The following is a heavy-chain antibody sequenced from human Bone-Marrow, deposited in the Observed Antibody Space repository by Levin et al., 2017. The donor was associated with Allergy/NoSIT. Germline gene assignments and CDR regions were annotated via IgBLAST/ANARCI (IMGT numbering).Heavy chain of an antibody. V-gene: IGHV3-11*01. CDR3: ARVAIVVVPAAMTNGDGMDV. CDR2: ISSSGSTI. Sequence: KSGGSLRLSCAASGFTFSDYYMSWIRQAPGKGLEWVSYISSSGSTIYYADSVKGRFTISRDNAKNSLYLQMNSLRAEDTAVYYCARVAIVVVPAAMTNGDGMDVWGQGTTVTVSS. J-gene: IGHJ6*02. CDR1: GFTFSDYY. D-gene: IGHD2-2*01.